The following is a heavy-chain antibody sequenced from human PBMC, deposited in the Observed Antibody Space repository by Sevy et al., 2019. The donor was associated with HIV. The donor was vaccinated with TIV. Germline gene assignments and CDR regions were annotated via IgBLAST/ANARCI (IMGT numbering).Heavy chain of an antibody. CDR2: IWYDGTNR. CDR1: GFSISGYG. D-gene: IGHD6-19*01. CDR3: AREDIRVAGIGYYFHS. J-gene: IGHJ4*02. Sequence: GAQRLSCAASGFSISGYGMHWVRQAPGKGLEWVAVIWYDGTNREYADSVKGRFTISRDNSKNTLYLQMNSLRVEDTAVYYCAREDIRVAGIGYYFHSWGQGTLVTVSS. V-gene: IGHV3-33*01.